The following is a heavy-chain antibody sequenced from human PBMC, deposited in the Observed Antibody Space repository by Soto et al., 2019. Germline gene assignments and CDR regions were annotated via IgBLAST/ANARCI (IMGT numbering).Heavy chain of an antibody. J-gene: IGHJ5*02. Sequence: PSDTLSLTCAVYGGSFSGYYWSWIRQPPGKGLEWIGEINHSGSTNYNPSLKSRVTISVDTSKNQFSLKLSSVTAADTAVYYCARGVRITFGGVIAPNWFDPWGQGTLVTVSS. V-gene: IGHV4-34*01. CDR3: ARGVRITFGGVIAPNWFDP. CDR2: INHSGST. D-gene: IGHD3-16*02. CDR1: GGSFSGYY.